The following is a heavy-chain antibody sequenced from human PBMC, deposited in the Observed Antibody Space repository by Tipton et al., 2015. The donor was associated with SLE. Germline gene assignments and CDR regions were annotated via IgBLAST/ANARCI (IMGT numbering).Heavy chain of an antibody. CDR2: IKQEGSEK. Sequence: SLRLSCAASGFTFSNYWMSWVRQAPGKGLEWVANIKQEGSEKYYVDSVKGRFTISRDNAKNSLYLQMNSLRAEDTAVYYCARGEAYCGGDCSFDYWGQGTLAIVSS. D-gene: IGHD2-21*01. J-gene: IGHJ4*02. V-gene: IGHV3-7*01. CDR3: ARGEAYCGGDCSFDY. CDR1: GFTFSNYW.